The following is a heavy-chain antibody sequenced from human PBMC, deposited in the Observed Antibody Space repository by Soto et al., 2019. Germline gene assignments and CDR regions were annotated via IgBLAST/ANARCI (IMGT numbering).Heavy chain of an antibody. CDR1: GLSISSGGYS. Sequence: SETLSPTCADPGLSISSGGYSWSWLRQPPGKSLKWIGHVYHNGSPYENPTDKRRVSISVDRSKPQYALKLSSVTAPETAAYYCASTIYLGGGTEGYFDSWGKGTLVTVSS. CDR2: VYHNGSP. CDR3: ASTIYLGGGTEGYFDS. V-gene: IGHV4-30-2*01. D-gene: IGHD2-2*02. J-gene: IGHJ4*02.